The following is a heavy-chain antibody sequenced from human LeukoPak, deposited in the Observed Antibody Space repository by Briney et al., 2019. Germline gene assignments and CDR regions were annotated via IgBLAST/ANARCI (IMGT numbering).Heavy chain of an antibody. Sequence: PGGSLRLSCAASGFTVSSNYMSWVRQAPGKGLEWVSVIYSGGSTYYADSVKGRFTISRDNSKNTLYLQMNSLRAEDTAVYYCARVIRMEYCSSTSCYTDVRFDPWGQGTLVTVSS. V-gene: IGHV3-53*01. CDR1: GFTVSSNY. J-gene: IGHJ5*02. CDR2: IYSGGST. D-gene: IGHD2-2*02. CDR3: ARVIRMEYCSSTSCYTDVRFDP.